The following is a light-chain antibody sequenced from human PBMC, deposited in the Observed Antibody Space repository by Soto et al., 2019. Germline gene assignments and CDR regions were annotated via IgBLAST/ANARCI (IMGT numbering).Light chain of an antibody. CDR3: GTWDSSLSAVV. Sequence: CSGSSSNIGNNYVSWYQQLPGTAPKLLIYDTHKRPSGIPDRFSGSKSATSATLGITGLQTGDEADYYCGTWDSSLSAVVFGGGTKLTVL. CDR2: DTH. J-gene: IGLJ2*01. V-gene: IGLV1-51*01. CDR1: SSNIGNNY.